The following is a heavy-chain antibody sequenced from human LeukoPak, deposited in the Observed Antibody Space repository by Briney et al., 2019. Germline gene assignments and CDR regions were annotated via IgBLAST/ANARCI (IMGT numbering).Heavy chain of an antibody. CDR2: ISGSGGST. V-gene: IGHV3-23*01. CDR3: AKMGTALEFGY. CDR1: GFTFSSYA. J-gene: IGHJ4*02. D-gene: IGHD3-10*01. Sequence: PGGSLRLSCAASGFTFSSYAMRWVRQAPGKGLEWVSAISGSGGSTYYADSVKGRFTVSRDNSKNTLYLQMNSLRAEDTAVYYCAKMGTALEFGYWGQGTLVTVSS.